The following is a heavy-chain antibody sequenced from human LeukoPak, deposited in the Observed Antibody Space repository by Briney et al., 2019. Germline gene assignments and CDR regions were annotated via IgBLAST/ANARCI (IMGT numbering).Heavy chain of an antibody. D-gene: IGHD3-22*01. CDR2: IDNAGSIT. CDR3: VRGAFHAGSGNYYDS. V-gene: IGHV3-74*03. J-gene: IGHJ5*01. CDR1: GFTFSNYW. Sequence: GGSLRLSCAASGFTFSNYWIHWVRQAPGKGLVWVSRIDNAGSITTYADSVKGRFTISRDNAENTLYLQMNSLRVEDTAVYYCVRGAFHAGSGNYYDSWGQGPLVTVSS.